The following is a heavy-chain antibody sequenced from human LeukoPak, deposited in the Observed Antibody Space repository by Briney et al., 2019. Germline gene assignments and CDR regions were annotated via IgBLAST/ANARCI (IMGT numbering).Heavy chain of an antibody. Sequence: GGSLRLSCAASGFTFSSYSMTWVRQVSGKGLEWVSYISSSSSLIYYADSVKGRFTISRDNAKSSLYLQMNSLRADDTAVYYCARDPLNRIGAAEWWGQGTLVTVSS. CDR1: GFTFSSYS. CDR3: ARDPLNRIGAAEW. CDR2: ISSSSSLI. J-gene: IGHJ4*02. V-gene: IGHV3-48*01. D-gene: IGHD6-13*01.